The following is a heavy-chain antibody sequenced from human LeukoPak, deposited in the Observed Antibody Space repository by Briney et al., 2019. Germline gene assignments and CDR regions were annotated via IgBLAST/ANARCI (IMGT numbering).Heavy chain of an antibody. V-gene: IGHV4-61*02. CDR3: ASAGRMWGWFDP. J-gene: IGHJ5*02. CDR1: GGSISSGSYY. D-gene: IGHD1-26*01. CDR2: IYTSGST. Sequence: SQTLSLTCTVSGGSISSGSYYWNWIRQPAGKGLEWIGRIYTSGSTNYNPSLKSRVTISVDTSKNQFSLKLSSVTAADTAVYYCASAGRMWGWFDPWGQGTLVTVSS.